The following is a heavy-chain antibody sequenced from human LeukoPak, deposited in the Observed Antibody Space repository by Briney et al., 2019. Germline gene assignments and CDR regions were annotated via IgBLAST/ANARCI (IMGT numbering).Heavy chain of an antibody. V-gene: IGHV5-51*01. D-gene: IGHD5-24*01. Sequence: GGSLKISCKGSGYSFTNCWIGWVRQMPGKGLEWLGIIYPGDSDTRYSPSFQGQVTISADKSISTAYLQWSSLKASDTAMYYCARAGVAEDGCNGNFDYWGQGTLVTVSS. CDR3: ARAGVAEDGCNGNFDY. CDR1: GYSFTNCW. CDR2: IYPGDSDT. J-gene: IGHJ4*02.